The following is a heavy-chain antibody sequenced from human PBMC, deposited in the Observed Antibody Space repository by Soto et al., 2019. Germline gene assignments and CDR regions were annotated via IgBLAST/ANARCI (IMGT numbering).Heavy chain of an antibody. CDR2: IYPGDSDT. V-gene: IGHV5-51*01. CDR3: AGGGVRGVITRTRDYYGMDV. Sequence: GESLKISCKGSGYSFTSYWIGWVRQTPGTGLEWMGLIYPGDSDTRYSPSFQGQVTISADKSISTAYLQWSSLKASDTAMYYCAGGGVRGVITRTRDYYGMDVWGQGTTGTVSS. D-gene: IGHD3-10*01. J-gene: IGHJ6*02. CDR1: GYSFTSYW.